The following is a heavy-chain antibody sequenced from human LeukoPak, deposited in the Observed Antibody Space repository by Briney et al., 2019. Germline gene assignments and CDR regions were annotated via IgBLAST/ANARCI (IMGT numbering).Heavy chain of an antibody. J-gene: IGHJ4*02. CDR1: GFTFSSYA. CDR2: ISGSGGST. V-gene: IGHV3-23*01. D-gene: IGHD2-2*01. Sequence: GGSLRLSCAASGFTFSSYAMSWVRQAPGKGLEWVSAISGSGGSTYYADSVKGRLTISRDNSKNTLYLQMGSLRAEDMAVYYCARGDLLPPYFDYWGQGTLVTVSS. CDR3: ARGDLLPPYFDY.